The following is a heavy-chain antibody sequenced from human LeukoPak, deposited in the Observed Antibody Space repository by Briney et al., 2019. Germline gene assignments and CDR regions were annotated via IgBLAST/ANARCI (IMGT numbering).Heavy chain of an antibody. CDR2: IYYSGSSGST. CDR1: GGSISDYH. D-gene: IGHD1-26*01. J-gene: IGHJ4*02. Sequence: KPSETLSLTCSVSGGSISDYHWSWIRQPPGKGLEWIGQIYYSGSSGSTNYNPSLKSRVTISVDTSRNQFSLNLSSVTAADTAVYYCARWSNGGDYWGQGTLVIVSS. CDR3: ARWSNGGDY. V-gene: IGHV4-59*01.